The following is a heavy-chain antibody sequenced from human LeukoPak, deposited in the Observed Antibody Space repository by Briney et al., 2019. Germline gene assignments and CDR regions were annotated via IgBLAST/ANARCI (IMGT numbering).Heavy chain of an antibody. CDR1: GFTFSSYA. CDR2: ISYDGSNK. CDR3: AKDPAGAPEYYFDY. D-gene: IGHD1-14*01. J-gene: IGHJ4*02. V-gene: IGHV3-30-3*01. Sequence: GGSLRLSCAASGFTFSSYAMHWVRQAPGKGLEWVAVISYDGSNKYYADSVKGRFTISRDNSKNTLYLRMNSLRAEDTAVYYCAKDPAGAPEYYFDYWGQGTLVTVSS.